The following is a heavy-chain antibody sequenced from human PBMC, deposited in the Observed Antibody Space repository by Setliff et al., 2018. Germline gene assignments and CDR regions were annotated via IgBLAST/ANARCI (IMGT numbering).Heavy chain of an antibody. V-gene: IGHV1-69*10. D-gene: IGHD6-13*01. J-gene: IGHJ4*02. Sequence: GASVKVSCKASGGTFSSYAISWVRQAPGQGLEWMGGIIPILGIVDYAQKLQGRVTITADKSTSTAYMELSSLRSEDTAVYYCARQDSSSWPADYWGQGTLVTVSS. CDR1: GGTFSSYA. CDR2: IIPILGIV. CDR3: ARQDSSSWPADY.